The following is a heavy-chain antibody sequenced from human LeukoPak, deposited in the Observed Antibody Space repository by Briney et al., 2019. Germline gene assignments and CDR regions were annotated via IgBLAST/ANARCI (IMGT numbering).Heavy chain of an antibody. J-gene: IGHJ5*02. D-gene: IGHD6-19*01. CDR1: GGSISSGGYY. Sequence: SQTLSLTCAVSGGSISSGGYYWSWIRQPPGKGLEWIGEINHSGSTNYNPSLKSRVTISVDTSKNQFSLKLSSVTAADTAVYYCARGGGSGWSRGWFDPWGQGTLVTVSS. CDR3: ARGGGSGWSRGWFDP. CDR2: INHSGST. V-gene: IGHV4-30-2*01.